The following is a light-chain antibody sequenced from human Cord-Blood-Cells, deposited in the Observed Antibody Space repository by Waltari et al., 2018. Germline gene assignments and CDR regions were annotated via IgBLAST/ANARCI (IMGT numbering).Light chain of an antibody. CDR3: CSYAGSYTLV. Sequence: QSALTQPRSVSGSPGQSVTISCTGTSSDVGGYHYVSWYQQHPGKAPKLRIYAVGKRPSGVPYRFSGSKAGNTASRTISGRQAEDEADYYCCSYAGSYTLVFGGGTKLTVL. V-gene: IGLV2-11*01. CDR1: SSDVGGYHY. CDR2: AVG. J-gene: IGLJ2*01.